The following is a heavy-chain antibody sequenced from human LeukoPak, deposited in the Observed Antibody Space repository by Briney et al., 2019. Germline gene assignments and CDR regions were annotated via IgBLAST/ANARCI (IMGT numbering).Heavy chain of an antibody. V-gene: IGHV3-74*01. J-gene: IGHJ4*02. CDR3: ARDNNWNYPDY. CDR1: GFTFSNHW. Sequence: GGSLRLSCAASGFTFSNHWMHWVRHAPGKGLVWVSRISGDGSSTRYADSVKGRFTISRDNAKNTLFLQMNSLRAEDTAVYYCARDNNWNYPDYWGQGTLVTVS. D-gene: IGHD1-7*01. CDR2: ISGDGSST.